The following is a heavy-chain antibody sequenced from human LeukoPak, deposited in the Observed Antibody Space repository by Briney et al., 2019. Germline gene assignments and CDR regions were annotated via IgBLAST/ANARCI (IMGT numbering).Heavy chain of an antibody. Sequence: AGGSLRLSCAASGLTFDDYAMHWVRQAPGKGLEWVSGISWNSGSIGYADSVKGRFTISRDNAKNSLYLQMNSLRAEDTALYYCAKDPLYYGSGSYDYWGQGTLVTVSS. D-gene: IGHD3-10*01. V-gene: IGHV3-9*01. CDR3: AKDPLYYGSGSYDY. J-gene: IGHJ4*02. CDR2: ISWNSGSI. CDR1: GLTFDDYA.